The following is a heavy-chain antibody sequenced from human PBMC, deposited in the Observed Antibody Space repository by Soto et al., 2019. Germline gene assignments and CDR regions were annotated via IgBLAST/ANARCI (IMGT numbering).Heavy chain of an antibody. CDR1: GYTFANHW. D-gene: IGHD2-8*02. V-gene: IGHV3-74*01. CDR2: MNSDGSLI. J-gene: IGHJ4*02. Sequence: GGSLRLSCAVAGYTFANHWMHWVRQAPGKGLEWVSRMNSDGSLINYADSVKGRFTVSRDNARNTLYLQMNSLRVEDTAVYYCATVEFGYWRPRTLVTISS. CDR3: ATVEFGY.